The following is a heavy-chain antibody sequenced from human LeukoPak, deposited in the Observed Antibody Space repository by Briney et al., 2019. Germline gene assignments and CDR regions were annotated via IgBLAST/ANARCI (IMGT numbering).Heavy chain of an antibody. J-gene: IGHJ4*02. V-gene: IGHV3-23*01. CDR1: GVTFTNYA. CDR2: IGISGGST. CDR3: AKVPAGNKVEY. D-gene: IGHD6-19*01. Sequence: PGGSLRLSCAASGVTFTNYAMTWVRQAPGKGLEWVSGIGISGGSTDYADSVKGRFTISRDNSKNTLYLQMNSLRAEDTAAYYCAKVPAGNKVEYWGQGTLVTVSS.